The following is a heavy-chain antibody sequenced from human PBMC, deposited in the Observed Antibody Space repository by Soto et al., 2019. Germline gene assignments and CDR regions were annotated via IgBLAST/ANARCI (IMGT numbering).Heavy chain of an antibody. J-gene: IGHJ6*02. CDR3: GREYTVYAIRFSDGMDV. CDR2: INHSGRT. D-gene: IGHD2-8*01. V-gene: IGHV4-34*01. CDR1: GGSFSGYY. Sequence: NPSETLSLTCAVYGGSFSGYYWSWIRQPPGNGLEWIGEINHSGRTNYNPSLKSRGTISVDTSKNQFSLKLSSVTAADTAVYYCGREYTVYAIRFSDGMDVWGQGATVNVSS.